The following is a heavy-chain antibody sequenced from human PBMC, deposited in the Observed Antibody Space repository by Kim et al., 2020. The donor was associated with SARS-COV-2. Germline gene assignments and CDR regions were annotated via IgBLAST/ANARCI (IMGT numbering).Heavy chain of an antibody. V-gene: IGHV4-59*01. D-gene: IGHD4-17*01. CDR2: IYYTGGT. Sequence: SETLSLTCSVHGGSISPYYWSWLRLPPGKGLEWIGYIYYTGGTHYNPSLKSRVTISVDTSKNLFSLKLTSVTAADTAVYYCARETTADWFDLWGQGTLVTVSS. J-gene: IGHJ5*02. CDR1: GGSISPYY. CDR3: ARETTADWFDL.